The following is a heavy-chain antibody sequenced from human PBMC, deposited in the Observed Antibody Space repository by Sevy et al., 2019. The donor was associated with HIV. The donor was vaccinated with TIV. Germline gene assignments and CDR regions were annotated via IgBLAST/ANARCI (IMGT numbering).Heavy chain of an antibody. CDR3: ARWFSGYDLFPSGFDY. CDR2: INTLSGGT. J-gene: IGHJ4*02. Sequence: ASVKVSCKASGYTVTGYYMHWVRQTPGQGLEWVGWINTLSGGTNYAQKFQGRATMTRDTSISTAYMEVTRLRSDDTAVFYCARWFSGYDLFPSGFDYWGQGTLVTVSS. CDR1: GYTVTGYY. V-gene: IGHV1-2*02. D-gene: IGHD5-12*01.